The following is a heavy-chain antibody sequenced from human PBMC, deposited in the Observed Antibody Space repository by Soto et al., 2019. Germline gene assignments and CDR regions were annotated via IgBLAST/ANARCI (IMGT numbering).Heavy chain of an antibody. J-gene: IGHJ5*02. D-gene: IGHD6-13*01. Sequence: GESLKISCAASGFTFSSYSMNWVRQAPGKGLEWVSSISSSSSYIYYADSVKGRFTISRDNAKNSLYLQMNSLRAEDTAVYYCARGGFSSSWYNWFDPWGQGTLVTVSS. CDR3: ARGGFSSSWYNWFDP. CDR1: GFTFSSYS. V-gene: IGHV3-21*01. CDR2: ISSSSSYI.